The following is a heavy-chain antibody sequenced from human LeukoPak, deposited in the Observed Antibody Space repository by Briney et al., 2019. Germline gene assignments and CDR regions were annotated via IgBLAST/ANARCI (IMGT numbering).Heavy chain of an antibody. CDR1: VCTFTSYA. V-gene: IGHV1-69*06. D-gene: IGHD5-24*01. Sequence: SVKVSCKASVCTFTSYAISWVRQAPGQGLEWMGRIIPIFGTANYAQKFQGRVTITADKSTSTAYMELSSLRSEDTAVYYCAREEEAGFNDYWGQGTLVTVSS. CDR2: IIPIFGTA. J-gene: IGHJ4*02. CDR3: AREEEAGFNDY.